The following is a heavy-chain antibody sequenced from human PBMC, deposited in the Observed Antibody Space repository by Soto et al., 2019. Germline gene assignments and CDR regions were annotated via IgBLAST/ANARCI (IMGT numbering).Heavy chain of an antibody. V-gene: IGHV3-23*01. Sequence: QPGGSLRLSWAASEFIFTSYAMSWVRQAPGKGLEWVSGISGSDGSTYYADSVKGRFTISRDNSKNTLYLQMTSQRAEDTAVYYCSSGLLVGSNTHILDVWGQGTMVTVSS. CDR3: SSGLLVGSNTHILDV. CDR1: EFIFTSYA. D-gene: IGHD2-8*02. CDR2: ISGSDGST. J-gene: IGHJ6*02.